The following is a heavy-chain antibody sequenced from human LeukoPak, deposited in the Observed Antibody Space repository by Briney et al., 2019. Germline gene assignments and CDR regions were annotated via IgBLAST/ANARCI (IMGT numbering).Heavy chain of an antibody. CDR1: GYTFTSYG. V-gene: IGHV1-18*01. J-gene: IGHJ5*02. D-gene: IGHD3-22*01. CDR2: ISAYNGNT. Sequence: ASVKVSCKASGYTFTSYGISWVRQAPGQGLEWMGWISAYNGNTNYAQKFQGRVTITADESTSTAYMELSSLRSDDTAVYYCARGGTDYYDSSGYPWGQGTLVTVSS. CDR3: ARGGTDYYDSSGYP.